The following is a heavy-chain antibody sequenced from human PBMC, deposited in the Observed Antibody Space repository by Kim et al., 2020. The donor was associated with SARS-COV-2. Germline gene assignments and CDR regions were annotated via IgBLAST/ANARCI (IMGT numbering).Heavy chain of an antibody. D-gene: IGHD6-6*01. CDR1: GFTFSRYW. V-gene: IGHV3-7*01. CDR2: IKQDGSEK. CDR3: ATETSISAQPPY. J-gene: IGHJ4*02. Sequence: GGSLRLSCAASGFTFSRYWMSWVRQAPGKGLEWVAHIKQDGSEKYYVDSVKGRFSISRDNAKNSLYLQMNSLRADDTAVYYCATETSISAQPPYWGQGTL.